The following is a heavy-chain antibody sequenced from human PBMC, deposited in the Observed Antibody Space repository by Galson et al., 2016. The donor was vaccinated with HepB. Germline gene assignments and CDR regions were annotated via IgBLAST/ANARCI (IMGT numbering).Heavy chain of an antibody. CDR2: AYYTGST. CDR1: GGSVSRSAYY. CDR3: ARGQINWYFDL. Sequence: LSLTCTVSGGSVSRSAYYWSWIRRPPGKGLEWIGHAYYTGSTNYYPSLTSRVTMSVDTSKNEFSLKLSSVTAADTAVYYCARGQINWYFDLWGRGTLVTVSS. V-gene: IGHV4-61*08. J-gene: IGHJ2*01.